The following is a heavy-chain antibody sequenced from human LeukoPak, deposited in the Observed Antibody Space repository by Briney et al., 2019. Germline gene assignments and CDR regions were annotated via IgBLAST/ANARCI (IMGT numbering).Heavy chain of an antibody. J-gene: IGHJ4*02. V-gene: IGHV3-74*01. CDR1: GFTFSSYW. CDR3: ARGGTSGSLIY. CDR2: VNSDGSST. D-gene: IGHD1-26*01. Sequence: GGSLRLSCLASGFTFSSYWMHWVRQAPGKGLVWVSRVNSDGSSTGYADSVKGRFTISRDNAKNTLYLQMNSLRAGDTGVYYCARGGTSGSLIYWGQGTLVTVSS.